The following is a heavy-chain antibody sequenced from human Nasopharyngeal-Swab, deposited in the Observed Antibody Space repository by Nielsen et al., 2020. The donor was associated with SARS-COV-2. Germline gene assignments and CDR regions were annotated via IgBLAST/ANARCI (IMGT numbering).Heavy chain of an antibody. CDR2: IYPGDSDT. D-gene: IGHD3-3*01. CDR3: ARLLAAGLAYFDY. V-gene: IGHV5-51*01. Sequence: VRQMRGKGLEWMGIIYPGDSDTRYSPSFQGQVTISADKSISTAYLQWSSLKASDTAMYYCARLLAAGLAYFDYWGQGTLVTVSS. J-gene: IGHJ4*02.